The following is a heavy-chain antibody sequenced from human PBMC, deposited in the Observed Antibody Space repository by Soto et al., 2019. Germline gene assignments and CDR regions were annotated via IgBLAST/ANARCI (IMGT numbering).Heavy chain of an antibody. Sequence: PSDSLSLTCTVSGGSVSVYYWSWIRQTAGQGLEWIGYVYASGSPYYNPSLRSRVTISADTSKNQISLKLTSPTAAETAVYYCARGVGSSPPQYWGRGTLVTVSS. D-gene: IGHD1-26*01. CDR2: VYASGSP. CDR3: ARGVGSSPPQY. V-gene: IGHV4-59*02. J-gene: IGHJ4*02. CDR1: GGSVSVYY.